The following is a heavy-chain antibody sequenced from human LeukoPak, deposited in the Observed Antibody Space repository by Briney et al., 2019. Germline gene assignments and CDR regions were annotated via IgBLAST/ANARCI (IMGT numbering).Heavy chain of an antibody. CDR3: TTDKFYYDSSGYYH. CDR1: GFTFSNAW. Sequence: PGGSLRLSCAASGFTFSNAWMSWVRQAPGKGLEWVGRIKNKADGGTIDYAAPVKGRFTISRDDSKNTLYLQMSSLKTDDTAVYYCTTDKFYYDSSGYYHWGQGTLVTVSS. J-gene: IGHJ5*02. V-gene: IGHV3-15*05. CDR2: IKNKADGGTI. D-gene: IGHD3-22*01.